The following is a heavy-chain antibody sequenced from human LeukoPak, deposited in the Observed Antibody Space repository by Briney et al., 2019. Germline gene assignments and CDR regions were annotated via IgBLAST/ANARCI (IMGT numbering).Heavy chain of an antibody. CDR2: IYYSGST. D-gene: IGHD2-2*01. J-gene: IGHJ6*03. CDR1: GGSISSYY. CDR3: ARAGPCTSCYYYYYMDV. V-gene: IGHV4-59*01. Sequence: PSETLSLTCTVSGGSISSYYWSWLRQPPGKGLEWIGYIYYSGSTNYNPSLKSRVTISVDTSKNQFSLKLSSVTAADTAVYYCARAGPCTSCYYYYYMDVWCKGTTVTVSS.